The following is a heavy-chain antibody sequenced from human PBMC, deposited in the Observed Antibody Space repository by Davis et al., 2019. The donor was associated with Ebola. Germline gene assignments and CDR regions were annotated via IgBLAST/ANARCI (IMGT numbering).Heavy chain of an antibody. CDR3: AKDLFSAVTSSDAFDF. J-gene: IGHJ3*01. V-gene: IGHV3-23*01. CDR1: GFTFSSYA. CDR2: ISGSGGST. D-gene: IGHD2-21*02. Sequence: GGSLRLSCAASGFTFSSYAMHWVRQAPGKGLEWVSAISGSGGSTYYADSVKGRFTISRDNSKNTLYLQMNSLTAEDTAVYYCAKDLFSAVTSSDAFDFWGQGTMVIVSS.